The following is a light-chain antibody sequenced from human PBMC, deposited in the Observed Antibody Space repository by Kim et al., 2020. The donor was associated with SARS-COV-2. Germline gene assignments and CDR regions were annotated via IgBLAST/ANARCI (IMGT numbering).Light chain of an antibody. CDR2: DHS. CDR3: QSYDSSLSGWV. J-gene: IGLJ3*02. CDR1: SSSIGTRYD. Sequence: QSVTISCTGSSSSIGTRYDVHWYQQLPGTAPKLLIYDHSNRPSGVPDRFSGSKSGTSASLAITGLQAEDEADYYCQSYDSSLSGWVFGGGTQLTVL. V-gene: IGLV1-40*01.